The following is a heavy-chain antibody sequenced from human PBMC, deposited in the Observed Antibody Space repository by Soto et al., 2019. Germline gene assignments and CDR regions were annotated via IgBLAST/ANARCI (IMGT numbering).Heavy chain of an antibody. CDR2: IKQDGSEK. J-gene: IGHJ4*02. D-gene: IGHD3-10*01. Sequence: EMQLVESGGGLVQPGGSLRLSCAASRFTFSSYWMNWVRQAPGKGLEWVANIKQDGSEKYYVDSVEGRFTVSRDNAKNSLYLQMNSLRAEDTAVYYCASYSDSGGTKRGFDHWGPGTLVTVSS. CDR3: ASYSDSGGTKRGFDH. CDR1: RFTFSSYW. V-gene: IGHV3-7*01.